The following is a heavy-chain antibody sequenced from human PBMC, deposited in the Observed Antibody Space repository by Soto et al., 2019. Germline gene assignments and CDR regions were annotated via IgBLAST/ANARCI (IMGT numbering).Heavy chain of an antibody. CDR1: GGSFSGYY. V-gene: IGHV4-34*01. Sequence: QVQLQQWGAGLLKPSETLSLTCAVYGGSFSGYYWSWIRQPPGKGLEWMGEINHSGSTNYNPSLKSRVTISVDTSKNQFSLKLSSVTAADTAVYYCARGRIAVAGTTNNWFDPWGQGTLVTVSS. CDR2: INHSGST. J-gene: IGHJ5*02. D-gene: IGHD6-19*01. CDR3: ARGRIAVAGTTNNWFDP.